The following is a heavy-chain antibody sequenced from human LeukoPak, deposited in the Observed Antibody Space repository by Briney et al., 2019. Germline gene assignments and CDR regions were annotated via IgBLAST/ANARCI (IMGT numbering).Heavy chain of an antibody. CDR3: ARSRIVLADSLDP. Sequence: SETLSLTCTVSGGSIRSFYWSWIRQPAGRGLEWIGRIFHSGSTNYNPSLNSRVTMSVDTSKNQFSLKLSSVTAADTAVYYCARSRIVLADSLDPWGQGTLVTVSS. CDR1: GGSIRSFY. J-gene: IGHJ5*02. D-gene: IGHD6-19*01. CDR2: IFHSGST. V-gene: IGHV4-4*07.